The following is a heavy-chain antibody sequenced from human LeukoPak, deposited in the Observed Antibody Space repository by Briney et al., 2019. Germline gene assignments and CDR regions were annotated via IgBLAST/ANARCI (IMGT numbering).Heavy chain of an antibody. CDR2: INPNSGGT. J-gene: IGHJ4*02. Sequence: ASVKVSCKASGYTFTDYYIHWVRQAPGQGLEWMGWINPNSGGTNYAQKLQGRVTMTTDTSTSTAYMELRSLRSDDTAVYYCARDLEGCSSTSCYTNFDYWGQGTLVTVSS. D-gene: IGHD2-2*01. V-gene: IGHV1-2*02. CDR3: ARDLEGCSSTSCYTNFDY. CDR1: GYTFTDYY.